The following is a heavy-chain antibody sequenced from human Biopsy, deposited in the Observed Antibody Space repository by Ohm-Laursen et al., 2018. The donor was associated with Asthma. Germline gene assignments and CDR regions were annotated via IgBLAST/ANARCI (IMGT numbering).Heavy chain of an antibody. Sequence: SLRLSCAASGVDLSSYGMNWVRQAPGKGLDWVAVISFDGTNRNYTDSVKGRFTISRDNSRNTLHLEMNSLRAEDTAVYFCAKEVFPGWELRRGPDSWGQGTLVTVSS. V-gene: IGHV3-30*18. D-gene: IGHD1-26*01. J-gene: IGHJ4*02. CDR2: ISFDGTNR. CDR3: AKEVFPGWELRRGPDS. CDR1: GVDLSSYG.